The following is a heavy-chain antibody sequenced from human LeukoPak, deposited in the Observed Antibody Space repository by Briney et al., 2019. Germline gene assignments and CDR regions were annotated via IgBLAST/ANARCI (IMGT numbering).Heavy chain of an antibody. CDR1: GYTFTDFG. Sequence: GASVKVSCKTPGYTFTDFGINWVRHAPGQGLEWLGWITPYNGNTNHLQNLQGRITMTTDTSTSTAYLELRSLTSDDTAVYYCTRDLGQVVAGTAFDMWGQGTMVIVSS. CDR2: ITPYNGNT. CDR3: TRDLGQVVAGTAFDM. V-gene: IGHV1-18*01. J-gene: IGHJ3*02. D-gene: IGHD6-19*01.